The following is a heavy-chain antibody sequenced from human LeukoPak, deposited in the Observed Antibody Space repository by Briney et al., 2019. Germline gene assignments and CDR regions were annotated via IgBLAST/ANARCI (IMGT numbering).Heavy chain of an antibody. CDR3: ARDLNTGMDV. V-gene: IGHV3-23*01. D-gene: IGHD2/OR15-2a*01. J-gene: IGHJ6*02. Sequence: GGSLRLSCAASGFTFSIYAMSRVRQAPGKGLEWVSAISGSGGSTYYADSVKGRFTISRDNARNLLFLQMDSLRAEDTAVYYCARDLNTGMDVWGRGTTVTVSS. CDR1: GFTFSIYA. CDR2: ISGSGGST.